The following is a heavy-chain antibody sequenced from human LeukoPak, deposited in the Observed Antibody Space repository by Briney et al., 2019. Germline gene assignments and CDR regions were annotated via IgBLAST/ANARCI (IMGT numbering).Heavy chain of an antibody. CDR1: GGSINNYY. J-gene: IGHJ4*02. D-gene: IGHD2-2*01. Sequence: SETLSLTCTVSGGSINNYYWSWIRQPPGKGLEWIGSIYYSGSTYYNPSLKSRVTISVDTSKNQFSLKLSSVTAADTAVYYCATLPYCSSTSCYGGVPYYFDYWGQGTLVTVSS. CDR3: ATLPYCSSTSCYGGVPYYFDY. V-gene: IGHV4-59*05. CDR2: IYYSGST.